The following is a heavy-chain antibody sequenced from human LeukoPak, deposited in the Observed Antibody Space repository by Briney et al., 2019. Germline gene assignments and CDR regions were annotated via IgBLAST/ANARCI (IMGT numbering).Heavy chain of an antibody. V-gene: IGHV1-69*06. CDR3: AVAAGTRNWFDP. D-gene: IGHD6-19*01. J-gene: IGHJ5*02. Sequence: SVKVSCKASGGTFSSYAISWVRQAPGQGLEWMGGIIPIFGTANYAQKFQGRVTITADKSTSTAYMELSSLRSEDTAVYYCAVAAGTRNWFDPWGQGTLVTVSS. CDR2: IIPIFGTA. CDR1: GGTFSSYA.